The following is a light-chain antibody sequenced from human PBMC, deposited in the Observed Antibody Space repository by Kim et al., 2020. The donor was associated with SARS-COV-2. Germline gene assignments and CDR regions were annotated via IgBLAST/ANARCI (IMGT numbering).Light chain of an antibody. CDR1: SFNIGAGYD. CDR3: QSYDSSLSGSV. CDR2: GNT. V-gene: IGLV1-40*01. Sequence: QSVTISCTGSSFNIGAGYDVHWYQQLPGTAPKLLIYGNTNRPSGVPDRFSGSKSGTSASLAITGLQAEDEADYYCQSYDSSLSGSVFGGGTQLTVL. J-gene: IGLJ3*02.